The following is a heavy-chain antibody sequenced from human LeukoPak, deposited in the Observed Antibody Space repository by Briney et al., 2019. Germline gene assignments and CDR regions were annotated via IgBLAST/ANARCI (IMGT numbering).Heavy chain of an antibody. CDR1: GGTFTSST. J-gene: IGHJ4*02. Sequence: SVKVSCKASGGTFTSSTISWVRQAPGQGLEWMGRIIPLFQTTKYAPKLQGRVTITADKSTSTAYMEVSSLTSEDTAVYYCARGPMTTAPLEYWGQGTLDTVSS. V-gene: IGHV1-69*08. CDR2: IIPLFQTT. CDR3: ARGPMTTAPLEY. D-gene: IGHD4-17*01.